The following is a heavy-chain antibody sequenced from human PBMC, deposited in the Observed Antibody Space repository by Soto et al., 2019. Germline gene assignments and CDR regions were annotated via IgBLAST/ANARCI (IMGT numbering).Heavy chain of an antibody. Sequence: SETLSLTCAVYGGSFSGYYWSWIRQPPGKGLEWIGSFYYSQSTYFNPSLKSRVTISVETSKNQYSLKLSAVTAADTAVYYCARRSTVTYDYWGQGSLVTVSS. CDR3: ARRSTVTYDY. D-gene: IGHD4-17*01. J-gene: IGHJ4*02. V-gene: IGHV4-34*01. CDR2: FYYSQST. CDR1: GGSFSGYY.